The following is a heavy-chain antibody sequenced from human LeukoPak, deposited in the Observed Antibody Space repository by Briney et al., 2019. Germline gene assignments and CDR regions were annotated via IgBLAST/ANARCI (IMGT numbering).Heavy chain of an antibody. CDR2: ISSSSSYI. CDR3: ARRSPNYYFDY. V-gene: IGHV3-21*01. CDR1: GITFRSYN. Sequence: GGSLRLSCVVSGITFRSYNMNWVRQAPGKGLEWVSSISSSSSYIYYADSVKGRFTISRDNAKNSLYLQMNSLRAEDTAVYYCARRSPNYYFDYWGQGTPVTVSS. J-gene: IGHJ4*02.